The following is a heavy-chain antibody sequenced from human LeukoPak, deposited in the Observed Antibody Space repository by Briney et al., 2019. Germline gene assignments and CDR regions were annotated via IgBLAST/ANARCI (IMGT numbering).Heavy chain of an antibody. J-gene: IGHJ4*02. V-gene: IGHV4-59*08. D-gene: IGHD4-23*01. CDR2: IYYSGST. CDR1: GGSISSYY. Sequence: SETLSLTCTVSGGSISSYYWSWIRQPPGKGLECIGYIYYSGSTNYNPSLKSRVTISVDTSKNQFSLKLSSVTAADTAVYYCARFNPTVVEPYFDYWGQGTLVTVSS. CDR3: ARFNPTVVEPYFDY.